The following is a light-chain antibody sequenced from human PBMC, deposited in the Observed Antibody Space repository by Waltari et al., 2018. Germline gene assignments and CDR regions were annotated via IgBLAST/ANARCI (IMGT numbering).Light chain of an antibody. CDR3: QSADSSGTNVV. CDR1: ALPKQH. CDR2: KDS. V-gene: IGLV3-25*03. J-gene: IGLJ2*01. Sequence: SYELTQPPSVSVSPGQTARITCSGDALPKQHAYWYQQKPGQALVLVIYKDSERPSGIPERFSGSSSGTTVTLTISGVQAEDEADYYCQSADSSGTNVVFGGGTKLTVL.